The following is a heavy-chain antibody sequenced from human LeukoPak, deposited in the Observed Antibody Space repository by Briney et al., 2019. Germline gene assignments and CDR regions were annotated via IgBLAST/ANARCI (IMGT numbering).Heavy chain of an antibody. CDR1: GFTFSSYG. CDR2: ISYGGSNK. Sequence: GGSLRLSCAASGFTFSSYGMHWVRQAPGKGLEWVAVISYGGSNKYYADSVKGRFTISRDNSKNTLHLQMNSLRAEDTAVYYCAKSGCSSTNCYVNFWGQGTLVTVSS. CDR3: AKSGCSSTNCYVNF. V-gene: IGHV3-30*18. J-gene: IGHJ4*02. D-gene: IGHD2-2*01.